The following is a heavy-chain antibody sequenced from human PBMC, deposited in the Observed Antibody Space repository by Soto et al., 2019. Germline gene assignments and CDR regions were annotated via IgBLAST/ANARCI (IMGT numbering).Heavy chain of an antibody. CDR1: GYTFTSYY. D-gene: IGHD6-6*01. CDR3: VREEQLVRPYYYGMDV. J-gene: IGHJ6*02. V-gene: IGHV1-46*01. Sequence: ASVKVSCKASGYTFTSYYMHWVRQAPGQGLVWMGIINPSGGSTSYAQKFQGRVTMTRDTSTSTVYMELSSLRSEDTAVYYCVREEQLVRPYYYGMDVWGQGTTVTVSS. CDR2: INPSGGST.